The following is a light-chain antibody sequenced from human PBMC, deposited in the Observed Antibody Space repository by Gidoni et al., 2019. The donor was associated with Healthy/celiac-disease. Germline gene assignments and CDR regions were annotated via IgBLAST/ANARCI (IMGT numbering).Light chain of an antibody. Sequence: IQLTQSPSSLSASVGDRVTITCRESQSISSYLNWYQQKPGKAPKLLIYAASSLQSGVPSRFSGSGSGTDCTRTISSLQPEDFATYYCQQSYSTPRFTFGPGTKVEIK. CDR1: QSISSY. V-gene: IGKV1-39*01. J-gene: IGKJ3*01. CDR3: QQSYSTPRFT. CDR2: AAS.